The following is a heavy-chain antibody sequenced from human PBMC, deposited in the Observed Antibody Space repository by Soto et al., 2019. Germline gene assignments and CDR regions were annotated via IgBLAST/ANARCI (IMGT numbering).Heavy chain of an antibody. CDR1: GYSFSTYA. Sequence: ASVKVSCKTSGYSFSTYAMHWVRQAPGQRLEWMGWINAGNGNTKYSQKFQGRVTITRDTSASTAYMELSSLRSEDTAVYYCASSYSNYALIDYYYYGMDVWGQGTTVTVSS. CDR2: INAGNGNT. V-gene: IGHV1-3*01. CDR3: ASSYSNYALIDYYYYGMDV. J-gene: IGHJ6*02. D-gene: IGHD4-4*01.